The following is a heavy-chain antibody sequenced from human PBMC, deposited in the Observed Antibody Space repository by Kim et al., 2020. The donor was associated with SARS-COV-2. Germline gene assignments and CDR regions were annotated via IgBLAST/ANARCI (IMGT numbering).Heavy chain of an antibody. J-gene: IGHJ4*02. V-gene: IGHV3-48*03. D-gene: IGHD3-10*01. Sequence: GGSLRLSCAASGFTFSSYEMNWVRQAPGKGLEWVSYISSSGSTIYYADSVKGRFTISRDNAKNSLYLQMNSLRAEDTAVYYCARGGDTWITDYWGQGTLVTVSS. CDR3: ARGGDTWITDY. CDR2: ISSSGSTI. CDR1: GFTFSSYE.